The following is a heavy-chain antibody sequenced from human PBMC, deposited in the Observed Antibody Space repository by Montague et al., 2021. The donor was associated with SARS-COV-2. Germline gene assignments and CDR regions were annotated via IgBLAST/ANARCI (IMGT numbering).Heavy chain of an antibody. CDR1: GGSVSRISSH. J-gene: IGHJ4*02. CDR2: FYYAGGT. Sequence: SETLSLTCTVSGGSVSRISSHWGWIRQPPGKRLEYLGSFYYAGGTQYNPSLKSRVTISVDTSNDQCSLKMNSVTAADTAVYFCARLYGSSFDYWGQGTLVTVTS. CDR3: ARLYGSSFDY. D-gene: IGHD4-17*01. V-gene: IGHV4-39*01.